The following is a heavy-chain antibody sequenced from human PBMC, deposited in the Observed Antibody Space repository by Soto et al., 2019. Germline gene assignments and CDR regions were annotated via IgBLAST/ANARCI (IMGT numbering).Heavy chain of an antibody. CDR2: ISGSGGST. CDR3: SRRSSGWYFDY. V-gene: IGHV3-23*01. CDR1: GFTFSSYA. Sequence: EVPLLESGGGLVQPGGSLRLSCVASGFTFSSYAMSWVRQAPGKGLEWVSVISGSGGSTYYADSVKGRFTISRDNSKNTLYLQMNSLRDEDTAVYYCSRRSSGWYFDYWGQGTLVTVSS. J-gene: IGHJ4*02. D-gene: IGHD6-19*01.